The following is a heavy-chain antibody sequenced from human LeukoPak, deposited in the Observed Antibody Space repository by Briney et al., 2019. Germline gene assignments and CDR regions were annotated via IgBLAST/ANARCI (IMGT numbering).Heavy chain of an antibody. J-gene: IGHJ4*02. D-gene: IGHD5/OR15-5a*01. V-gene: IGHV4-38-2*01. CDR1: GYSISSGYY. CDR3: ASRRAYHVYGY. CDR2: IYYTGST. Sequence: PSETLSLTCGVSGYSISSGYYWGWIRQPPGRGLEWIGSIYYTGSTYYNPSLKSRVTTLLDTSKNQFSLKLSSVTAADTAVYYCASRRAYHVYGYWGQGILVTVSS.